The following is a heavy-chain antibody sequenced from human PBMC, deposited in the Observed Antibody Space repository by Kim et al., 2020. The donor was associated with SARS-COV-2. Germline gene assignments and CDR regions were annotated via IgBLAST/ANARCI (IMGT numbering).Heavy chain of an antibody. D-gene: IGHD6-13*01. Sequence: GGSLRLSCAASGFTFSSYSMNWVRQAPGKGLEWVSYISSSSSTIYYADSVKGRFTISRDNAKNSLYLQMNSLRDEDTAVYYCARDRHSSSWYGDFDYWGQGTLVTVSS. CDR2: ISSSSSTI. CDR3: ARDRHSSSWYGDFDY. J-gene: IGHJ4*02. V-gene: IGHV3-48*02. CDR1: GFTFSSYS.